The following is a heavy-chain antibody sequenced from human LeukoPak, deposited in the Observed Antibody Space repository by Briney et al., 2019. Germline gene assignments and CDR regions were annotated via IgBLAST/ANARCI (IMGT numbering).Heavy chain of an antibody. Sequence: GGTLRLSCAASGFTFTSYGMSWVRQAPGKGLEWVSTINTSGATTYYADSVKGRFTISRDNSKNTLYLQMNSLRAEDTAVYYCAKFLSRGGGFDYWGQGTLVTVSS. CDR3: AKFLSRGGGFDY. V-gene: IGHV3-23*01. J-gene: IGHJ4*02. CDR1: GFTFTSYG. D-gene: IGHD2-15*01. CDR2: INTSGATT.